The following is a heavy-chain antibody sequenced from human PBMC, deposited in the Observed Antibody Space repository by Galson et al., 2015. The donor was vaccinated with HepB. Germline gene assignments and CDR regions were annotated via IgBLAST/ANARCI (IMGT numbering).Heavy chain of an antibody. CDR2: ISYDGSNK. CDR1: GFTFSSYG. V-gene: IGHV3-30*18. CDR3: AKITCPSSTSCPLGWYFDL. Sequence: SLRLSCAASGFTFSSYGMHWVRQAPGKGLEWVAVISYDGSNKYYADSVKGRFTISRDNSKNTLYLQMNSLRAEDTAVYYCAKITCPSSTSCPLGWYFDLWGRGTLVTVSS. D-gene: IGHD2-2*01. J-gene: IGHJ2*01.